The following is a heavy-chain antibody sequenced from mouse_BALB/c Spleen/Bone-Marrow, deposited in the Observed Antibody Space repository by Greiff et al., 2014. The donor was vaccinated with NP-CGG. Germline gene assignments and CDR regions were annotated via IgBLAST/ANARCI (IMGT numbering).Heavy chain of an antibody. Sequence: VQLQQSGAELVKPGASVKLSCTASDFNIKGAYMHWVKQRPEQGLEWIGRIDPANVNTKYDMKFQGKATITADTSSNTAYLLLSSLTSEDTAVYYCAVYYYGRSSFAYWGQGTLVTVSA. V-gene: IGHV14-3*02. J-gene: IGHJ3*01. CDR2: IDPANVNT. CDR3: AVYYYGRSSFAY. D-gene: IGHD1-1*01. CDR1: DFNIKGAY.